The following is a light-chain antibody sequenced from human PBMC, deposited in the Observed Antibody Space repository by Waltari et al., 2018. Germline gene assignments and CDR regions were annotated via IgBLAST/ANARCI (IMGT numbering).Light chain of an antibody. CDR1: SGINVGTYR. Sequence: QAVLTQPASLSASPGASASLTCTLRSGINVGTYRIYWYQQKPGSPPQFLLTYKSDSDKQQGPGVPSRFSGSKDASANAGILLISGLQSEDEADYYCMIWYSTAVVFGGGTKLTVL. CDR2: YKSDSDK. V-gene: IGLV5-45*01. CDR3: MIWYSTAVV. J-gene: IGLJ2*01.